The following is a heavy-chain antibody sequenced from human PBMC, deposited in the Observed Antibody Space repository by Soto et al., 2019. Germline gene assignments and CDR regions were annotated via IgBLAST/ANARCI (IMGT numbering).Heavy chain of an antibody. CDR2: MNPNSGNT. V-gene: IGHV1-8*01. Sequence: ASVKVSCKASGYTVTSYDINWVRQATGQGLEWMGWMNPNSGNTGYAQKFQGRVTMTRNSSISTAYMELSSLRSEDTAVYYCARGRKQLWFPPNYWGQGTLVTVSS. D-gene: IGHD5-18*01. CDR1: GYTVTSYD. CDR3: ARGRKQLWFPPNY. J-gene: IGHJ4*02.